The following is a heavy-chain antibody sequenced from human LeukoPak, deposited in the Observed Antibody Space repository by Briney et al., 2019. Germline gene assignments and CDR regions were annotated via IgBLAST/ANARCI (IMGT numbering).Heavy chain of an antibody. J-gene: IGHJ3*02. D-gene: IGHD1-26*01. Sequence: GGSLRLSCAASGFTFSSYWMHWVRRAPGKGLVWVSRINSDGSGTSYADSVKGRFTISRDNAKNTLYLQMNSLRAEDTAVHYCARGGSPPEALGDTFDIWGQGTMVTVSS. CDR1: GFTFSSYW. CDR2: INSDGSGT. V-gene: IGHV3-74*01. CDR3: ARGGSPPEALGDTFDI.